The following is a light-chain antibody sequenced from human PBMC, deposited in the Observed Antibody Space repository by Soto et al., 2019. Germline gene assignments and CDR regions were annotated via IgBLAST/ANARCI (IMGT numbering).Light chain of an antibody. CDR1: SSDIGAYNY. V-gene: IGLV2-14*03. CDR3: GSYTTSNTLI. Sequence: QSVLTQPASVSGSPGQSITISCTGTSSDIGAYNYVSWYQQHPGKVPKLIIYDVTYRPSGVSHRFSGSKSGNTASLTISGLQAEDEADYYCGSYTTSNTLIFGGGTKLTVL. J-gene: IGLJ2*01. CDR2: DVT.